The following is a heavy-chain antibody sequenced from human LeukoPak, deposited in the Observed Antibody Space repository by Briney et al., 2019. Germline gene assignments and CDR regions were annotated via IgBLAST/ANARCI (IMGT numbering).Heavy chain of an antibody. CDR1: GGSISSYY. J-gene: IGHJ4*02. V-gene: IGHV4-59*01. Sequence: PSGTLSLTCTEPGGSISSYYGSSIRQPLGEGLGCICYIYYSGSTNYNPSLKSRVTISVDTSKNQFSLKLSSVTAADTAVYYCARALYDSSGYYSYYFDYWGQGTLVTVSS. CDR3: ARALYDSSGYYSYYFDY. D-gene: IGHD3-22*01. CDR2: IYYSGST.